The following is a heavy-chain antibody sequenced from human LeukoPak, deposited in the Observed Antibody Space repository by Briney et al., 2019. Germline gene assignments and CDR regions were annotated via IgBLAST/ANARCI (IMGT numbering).Heavy chain of an antibody. Sequence: GGSLRLSCAASGSTFSSYSMNWVRQAPGKGLEWVSSISSSSSYIYYADSVKGRFTISRDNAKNSLYLQMNSLRAEDTAVYYCARDRGVIIPVGAFDIWGQGTMVTVSS. V-gene: IGHV3-21*01. CDR2: ISSSSSYI. CDR1: GSTFSSYS. J-gene: IGHJ3*02. D-gene: IGHD3-3*01. CDR3: ARDRGVIIPVGAFDI.